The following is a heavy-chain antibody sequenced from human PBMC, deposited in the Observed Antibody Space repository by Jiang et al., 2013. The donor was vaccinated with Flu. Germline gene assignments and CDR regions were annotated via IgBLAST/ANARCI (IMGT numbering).Heavy chain of an antibody. CDR3: ARVTATRFAEDLRY. CDR1: GFTFNLFS. Sequence: SGAEVKKAGASVKISCRTSGFTFNLFSMHWVRQAPGQGLEWLGDINPSDGRTRHSPKFQGRISLTRDTSTTTVYMELTSLRLDDTAVYYCARVTATRFAEDLRYWGQGSLVTVSS. D-gene: IGHD2-15*01. V-gene: IGHV1-46*02. J-gene: IGHJ4*02. CDR2: INPSDGRT.